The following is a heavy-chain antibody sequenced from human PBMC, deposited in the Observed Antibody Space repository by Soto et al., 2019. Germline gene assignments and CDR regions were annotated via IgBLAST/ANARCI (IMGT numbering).Heavy chain of an antibody. J-gene: IGHJ4*02. CDR1: GGTFSSYT. CDR3: ARFLTGSCSGGSCYPKCYFEY. V-gene: IGHV1-69*02. CDR2: IIPILGIA. Sequence: SVKVSCKASGGTFSSYTISWVRQAPGQGLEWKGRIIPILGIANYAQKFQGRVTITADKSTSTAYMELSSLRSEDTAVYYCARFLTGSCSGGSCYPKCYFEYWGQGTLVTVCS. D-gene: IGHD2-15*01.